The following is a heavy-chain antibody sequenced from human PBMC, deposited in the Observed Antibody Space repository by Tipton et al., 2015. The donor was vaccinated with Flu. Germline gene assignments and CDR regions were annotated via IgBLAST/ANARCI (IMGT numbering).Heavy chain of an antibody. CDR2: VSRPGST. CDR3: ARSTYYYGSGSSDY. CDR1: GGSISSDYY. Sequence: TLSLTCAVSGGSISSDYYWGWIRQFPGKGLEWIGTVSRPGSTVYNPSLKSRVTISVDTAKNQFSQRLSSVTAADTAVYYCARSTYYYGSGSSDYWGQGTLVTVSS. V-gene: IGHV4-38-2*01. D-gene: IGHD3-10*01. J-gene: IGHJ4*02.